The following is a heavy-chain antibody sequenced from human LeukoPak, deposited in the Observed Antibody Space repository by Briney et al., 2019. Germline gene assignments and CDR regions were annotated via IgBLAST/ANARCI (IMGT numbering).Heavy chain of an antibody. Sequence: GESLTLSCAASGFTFSDYAMSWVRQTPGWGLEWVSTTSGSAGSTHNADSVKGRFTISRDNSKNTLYLQMNSLRAEDTAVYYCAKENTRDGNRHFHYWGQGTLVTVSS. V-gene: IGHV3-23*01. CDR2: TSGSAGST. CDR3: AKENTRDGNRHFHY. CDR1: GFTFSDYA. J-gene: IGHJ4*02. D-gene: IGHD5-24*01.